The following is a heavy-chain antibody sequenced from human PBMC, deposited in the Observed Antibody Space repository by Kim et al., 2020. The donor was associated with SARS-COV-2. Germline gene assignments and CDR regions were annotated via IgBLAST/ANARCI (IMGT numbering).Heavy chain of an antibody. CDR2: T. CDR3: ARRSASAGVDW. Sequence: TKYTPSLQGRVTLSVDTSKNQFSLKLTAVTAADTAVYYCARRSASAGVDWWGQGTPVTVSS. V-gene: IGHV4-34*01. D-gene: IGHD1-1*01. J-gene: IGHJ4*02.